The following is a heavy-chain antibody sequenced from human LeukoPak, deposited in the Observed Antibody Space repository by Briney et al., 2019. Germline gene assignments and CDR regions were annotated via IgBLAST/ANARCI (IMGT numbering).Heavy chain of an antibody. D-gene: IGHD3-9*01. J-gene: IGHJ4*02. V-gene: IGHV3-21*01. CDR1: GFTFDDYG. CDR3: ARTYYDILTGYNPYFDY. Sequence: GGSLRLSCAASGFTFDDYGLSWVRQAPGKGLEWVSSITASSTAIYSADSVKGRFTISRDNAKNFLYLQMNSLRAEDTAVYYCARTYYDILTGYNPYFDYWGQGILVTVSS. CDR2: ITASSTAI.